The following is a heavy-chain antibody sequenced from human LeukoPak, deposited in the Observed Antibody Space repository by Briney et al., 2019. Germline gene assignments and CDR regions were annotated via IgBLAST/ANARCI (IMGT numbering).Heavy chain of an antibody. Sequence: PSQTLSLTCTVSGDSISSGPYYWSWIRQPAGKGLEWIGRLYSSGRTDLNPSLKSRVTISMDMSKNQFSLNLSSVTAADTARYYCAREHSYGPFDNWGQGALVTVSS. D-gene: IGHD3-16*01. V-gene: IGHV4-61*02. J-gene: IGHJ4*02. CDR3: AREHSYGPFDN. CDR1: GDSISSGPYY. CDR2: LYSSGRT.